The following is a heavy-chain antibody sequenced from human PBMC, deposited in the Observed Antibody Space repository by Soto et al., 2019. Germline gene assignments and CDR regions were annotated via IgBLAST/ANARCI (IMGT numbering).Heavy chain of an antibody. Sequence: QVQLVESGGGVVQPGRSLRLSCAASGFTFSSYGMHWDRQAPGKGLEWVAVISYDGSNKYYADSVKGRFTISRDNSKNTLYLQMNSLRAEDRAVYYCAKGVAIAFMPYYFDYLGQGTLVTVSS. CDR2: ISYDGSNK. CDR3: AKGVAIAFMPYYFDY. CDR1: GFTFSSYG. J-gene: IGHJ4*02. V-gene: IGHV3-30*18. D-gene: IGHD3-3*02.